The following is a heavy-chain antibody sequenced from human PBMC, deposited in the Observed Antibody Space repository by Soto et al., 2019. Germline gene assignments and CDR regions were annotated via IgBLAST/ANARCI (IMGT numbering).Heavy chain of an antibody. CDR3: ARVNMDCSGGSCYPIYYFDY. J-gene: IGHJ4*02. V-gene: IGHV3-11*01. D-gene: IGHD2-15*01. CDR1: GFTFSDYY. CDR2: ISSSGSTI. Sequence: GGSLRLSCAASGFTFSDYYMSWIRQAPGKGLEWVSYISSSGSTIYYADSVKGRFTISRDNAKNSLYLQMNSLRAEDTAVYYCARVNMDCSGGSCYPIYYFDYWGQGTLVTVSS.